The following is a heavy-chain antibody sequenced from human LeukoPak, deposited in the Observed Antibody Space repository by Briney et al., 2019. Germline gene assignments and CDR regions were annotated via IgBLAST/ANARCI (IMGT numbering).Heavy chain of an antibody. CDR2: IYYSGST. CDR3: ARPPIGYGSGSYYNSEYFQH. D-gene: IGHD3-10*01. CDR1: GGSVSSTNYY. J-gene: IGHJ1*01. V-gene: IGHV4-39*01. Sequence: PPETLSLTCSVSGGSVSSTNYYWAWICQPPGKGLEWIGSIYYSGSTYYNPSLKSRVTISVDTSKNQFSLKLSSVTAADTAVYYCARPPIGYGSGSYYNSEYFQHWGQGTLVTVSS.